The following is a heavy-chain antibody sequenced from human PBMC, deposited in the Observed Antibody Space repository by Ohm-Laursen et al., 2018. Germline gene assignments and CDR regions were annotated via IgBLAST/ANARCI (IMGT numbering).Heavy chain of an antibody. CDR3: AKDQHGMDV. CDR2: ISSDGSNK. V-gene: IGHV3-30*18. CDR1: GFSFSSYG. Sequence: RSLRLSCAATGFSFSSYGMHWVRQAPGKGLEWVAVISSDGSNKYYADSVKGRFTISRDNSKNTLYLQMNSLRAEDTAVYYCAKDQHGMDVWGQGTTVTVSS. J-gene: IGHJ6*02.